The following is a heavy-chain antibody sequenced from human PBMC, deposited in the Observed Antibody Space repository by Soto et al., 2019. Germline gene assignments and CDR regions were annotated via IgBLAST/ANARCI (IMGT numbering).Heavy chain of an antibody. J-gene: IGHJ5*02. CDR1: GGSISSGDYY. CDR3: ARDGCMHGYCISTRESGWFDP. V-gene: IGHV4-30-4*01. D-gene: IGHD2-2*03. CDR2: IYYSGST. Sequence: QVQLQESGPGLVKPSQTLSLTCTVSGGSISSGDYYWSWIRQPPGKGLEWIGYIYYSGSTYYNPSLKGRVTISVDTSKNQFSLKLSSVTAADTAVYYCARDGCMHGYCISTRESGWFDPWGQGTLVTVSS.